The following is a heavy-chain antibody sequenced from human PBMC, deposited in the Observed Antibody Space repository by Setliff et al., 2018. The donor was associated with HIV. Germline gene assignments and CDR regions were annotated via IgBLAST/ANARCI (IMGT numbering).Heavy chain of an antibody. CDR1: GYTLTELS. V-gene: IGHV1-24*01. CDR3: ARDRGVTVAGGRYFYYMDV. CDR2: FDPEDGNT. J-gene: IGHJ6*03. Sequence: ASVKVSCKVSGYTLTELSRHWVRQAPGKGLEWMGGFDPEDGNTIYAQKFQGRVTMTTDTSTTTAYMELRRLRSDDTAVYYCARDRGVTVAGGRYFYYMDVWGEGTTVTVSS. D-gene: IGHD3-10*01.